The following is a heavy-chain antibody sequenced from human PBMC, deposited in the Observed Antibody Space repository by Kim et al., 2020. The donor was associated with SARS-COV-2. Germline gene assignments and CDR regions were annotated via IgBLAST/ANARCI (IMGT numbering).Heavy chain of an antibody. D-gene: IGHD3-22*01. CDR2: IYYSGST. Sequence: SETLSLTCTVSGGSVSSGSYYWSWIRQPPGKGLEWIGYIYYSGSTNYNPSLKSRVTISVDTSKNQFSLKLSSVTAADTAVYYCARESGTYYYDSSGYSDWGQGTLVTVSS. V-gene: IGHV4-61*01. CDR1: GGSVSSGSYY. J-gene: IGHJ4*02. CDR3: ARESGTYYYDSSGYSD.